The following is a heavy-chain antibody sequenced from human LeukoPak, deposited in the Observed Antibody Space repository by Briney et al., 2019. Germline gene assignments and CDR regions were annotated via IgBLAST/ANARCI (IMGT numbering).Heavy chain of an antibody. CDR1: GLTFSGYW. D-gene: IGHD3-10*01. Sequence: PGGSLRLSCAASGLTFSGYWMHWVRQAPGKGLVWVSRINSGGSTTTYADSVKGRFTISRDNAKKTLYLQMNSLRAEDTAVYYCAKDAYLARLLWFGEFDYWGQGTLVTVSS. V-gene: IGHV3-74*01. CDR3: AKDAYLARLLWFGEFDY. J-gene: IGHJ4*02. CDR2: INSGGSTT.